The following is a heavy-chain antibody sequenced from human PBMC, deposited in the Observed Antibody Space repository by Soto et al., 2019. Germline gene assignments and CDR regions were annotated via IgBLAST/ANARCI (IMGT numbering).Heavy chain of an antibody. CDR3: ARGDATYCGGDCYRYFYYGMDV. Sequence: GASVKVSCKASGGTFSNHAISWVRQAPGQGPEWVGGIIPMFPTADYAQRFQGRVTITADDSTTTVYMELSGLRSEDTAMYYCARGDATYCGGDCYRYFYYGMDVWGQGTTVTVSS. D-gene: IGHD2-21*02. J-gene: IGHJ6*02. CDR2: IIPMFPTA. V-gene: IGHV1-69*13. CDR1: GGTFSNHA.